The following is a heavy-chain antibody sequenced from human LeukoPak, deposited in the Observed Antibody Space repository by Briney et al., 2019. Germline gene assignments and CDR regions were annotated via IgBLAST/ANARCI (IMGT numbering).Heavy chain of an antibody. CDR2: ISAYNGNT. CDR3: ARDLGCSSTSCYLYYYGMDV. V-gene: IGHV1-18*01. Sequence: GASVKVSCKASGYTFTSYGISWVRQAPGQGLEWMGWISAYNGNTNYAQRLQGRVTMTTDTSTSTAYMELRSLRSDDTAVSYCARDLGCSSTSCYLYYYGMDVWGQGTTVTVSS. D-gene: IGHD2-2*01. CDR1: GYTFTSYG. J-gene: IGHJ6*02.